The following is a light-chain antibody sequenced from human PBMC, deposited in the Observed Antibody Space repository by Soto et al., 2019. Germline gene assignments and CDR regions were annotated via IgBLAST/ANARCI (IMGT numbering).Light chain of an antibody. CDR1: QSVSSNY. J-gene: IGKJ1*01. CDR2: GAS. Sequence: EIVLTQSPGTLSLSPGERATLSCRASQSVSSNYLAWYQQKPGQAPRLLIYGASSRATGIPDRFSGSESGTDFNLTISRLEPEDFAVYYCQQYGSSPWTFGQGTKVEIK. V-gene: IGKV3-20*01. CDR3: QQYGSSPWT.